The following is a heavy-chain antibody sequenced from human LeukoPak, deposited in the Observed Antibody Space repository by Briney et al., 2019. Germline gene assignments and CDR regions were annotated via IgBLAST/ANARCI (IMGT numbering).Heavy chain of an antibody. CDR1: GFTFSSYA. V-gene: IGHV3-23*01. CDR3: AKVSSGYYRSYFDY. CDR2: ISGSGGST. D-gene: IGHD3-22*01. J-gene: IGHJ4*02. Sequence: GGSLRLSCAASGFTFSSYAMSWVRQAPGKGLEWVSAISGSGGSTYYADSVKGRFTISRDNSKNTLYLQMNSLRAKDTAVYYCAKVSSGYYRSYFDYWGQGTLVTVSS.